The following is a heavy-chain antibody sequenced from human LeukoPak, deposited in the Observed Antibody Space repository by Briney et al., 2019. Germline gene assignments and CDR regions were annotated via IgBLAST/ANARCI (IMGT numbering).Heavy chain of an antibody. D-gene: IGHD2-21*01. J-gene: IGHJ4*02. CDR2: IYYSGTT. V-gene: IGHV4-39*07. CDR1: GGSASGSSYY. Sequence: SESLSLTGTVSGGSASGSSYYWGWIRQPPGKRLEWIGSIYYSGTTYYNPSLKSRLTITIDMSKNEFSLRLSSVTAADTAVYSCAKGNKHIVGVPYFDYWGQGTLVTVSS. CDR3: AKGNKHIVGVPYFDY.